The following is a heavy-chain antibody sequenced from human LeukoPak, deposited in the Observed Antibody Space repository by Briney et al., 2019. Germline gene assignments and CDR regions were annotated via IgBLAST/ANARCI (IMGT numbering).Heavy chain of an antibody. CDR2: IYYSGST. D-gene: IGHD3-22*01. J-gene: IGHJ4*02. CDR3: APQPRYYFDGSGYGL. V-gene: IGHV4-39*01. CDR1: GGSISSSNYY. Sequence: SETLSLTCTVPGGSISSSNYYWGWIRQAPGKGLEWIGSIYYSGSTYYNASLKSRVTISADTSKNQFSLKLTSVTAADTAVYYCAPQPRYYFDGSGYGLWGQGTLVTVSS.